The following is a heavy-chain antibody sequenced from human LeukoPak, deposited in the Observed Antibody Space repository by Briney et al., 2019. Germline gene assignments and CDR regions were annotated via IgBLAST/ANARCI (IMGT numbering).Heavy chain of an antibody. CDR3: ARDLGSGSYRMFDY. D-gene: IGHD1-26*01. J-gene: IGHJ4*02. V-gene: IGHV3-21*04. CDR2: ISSSSSYI. Sequence: GGSLRLSRAASGFTFSSYSMNRVRQAPRKGLEWVSSISSSSSYIYYADSVKGRFTISRDNAKNSLYLQMNSLRSDDTAVYYCARDLGSGSYRMFDYWGQGTLVTVSS. CDR1: GFTFSSYS.